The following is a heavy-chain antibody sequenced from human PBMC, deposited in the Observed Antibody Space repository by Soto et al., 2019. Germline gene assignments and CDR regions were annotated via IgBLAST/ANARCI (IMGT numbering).Heavy chain of an antibody. CDR3: ARSIVVVTALDY. CDR2: INAGNANT. D-gene: IGHD2-21*02. J-gene: IGHJ4*02. CDR1: AYTFTSYA. V-gene: IGHV1-3*05. Sequence: QVQLVQSGAEEKKPGASVKVSCKASAYTFTSYAMHWVRQAPGQRLERMGRINAGNANTKYPQKFQGRGTITRDTSASTAYMELSSLRSEDTAVYYCARSIVVVTALDYWGQGTLVTVSS.